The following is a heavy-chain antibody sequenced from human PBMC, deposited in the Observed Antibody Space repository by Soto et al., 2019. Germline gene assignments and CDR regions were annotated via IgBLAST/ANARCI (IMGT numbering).Heavy chain of an antibody. V-gene: IGHV3-21*01. D-gene: IGHD3-10*01. CDR2: IGGATSDFI. CDR1: GFTFSSYS. Sequence: EVQLVESGGGLVEPGGSLRLSCAGSGFTFSSYSMDWVRQAPGKGLEWVSSIGGATSDFIYYADSVKGRFTISRDNAKNSLYLQMDSLRAEDTAVYYCARDRGFFLDYWGQGTLVTVSS. J-gene: IGHJ4*02. CDR3: ARDRGFFLDY.